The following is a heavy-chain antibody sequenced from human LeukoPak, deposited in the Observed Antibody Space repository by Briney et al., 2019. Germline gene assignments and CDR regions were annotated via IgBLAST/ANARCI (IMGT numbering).Heavy chain of an antibody. D-gene: IGHD5-18*01. Sequence: SVKVSCKASGGTFSSYAISWVRQAPGQGLEWMGGIIPIFGTANYAQKFQGRVTITADESTSTAYMELSSLRSEDTAVYYCARGGTGYSYGLLPFDYWGQGTLVTVSS. CDR1: GGTFSSYA. V-gene: IGHV1-69*13. J-gene: IGHJ4*02. CDR2: IIPIFGTA. CDR3: ARGGTGYSYGLLPFDY.